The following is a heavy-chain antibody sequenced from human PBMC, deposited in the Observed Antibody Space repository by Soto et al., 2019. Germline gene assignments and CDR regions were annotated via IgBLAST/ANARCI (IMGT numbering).Heavy chain of an antibody. D-gene: IGHD2-15*01. Sequence: GASVKVSCKAVGFALNIYEINWGRQATGQGLEWMGWMNPNNDNTGYAQKFQGRLTMTRNTSTNTAYMELSSLRSDDTAVYYCAREGGLGYCSGGSCMDVWGKGTTVTVSS. CDR3: AREGGLGYCSGGSCMDV. J-gene: IGHJ6*03. CDR1: GFALNIYE. CDR2: MNPNNDNT. V-gene: IGHV1-8*01.